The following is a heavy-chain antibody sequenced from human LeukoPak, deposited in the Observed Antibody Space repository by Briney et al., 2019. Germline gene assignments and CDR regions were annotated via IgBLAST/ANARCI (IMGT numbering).Heavy chain of an antibody. V-gene: IGHV3-23*01. J-gene: IGHJ5*02. D-gene: IGHD2-2*01. CDR2: ISGSGGST. CDR1: GFTFSSYA. Sequence: GGSLRLSCAASGFTFSSYAMSWVRQAPGKGLEWVSAISGSGGSTYYADSVKGRFTISRDNSKNTLYLQMNSLRAEDTAVYYCAKDWNRQMAYCSSTSCRYNWFDPWGQGTLVTVSS. CDR3: AKDWNRQMAYCSSTSCRYNWFDP.